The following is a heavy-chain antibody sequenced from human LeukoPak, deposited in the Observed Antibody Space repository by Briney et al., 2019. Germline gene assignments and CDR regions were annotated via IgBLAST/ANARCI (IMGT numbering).Heavy chain of an antibody. V-gene: IGHV1-24*01. D-gene: IGHD3-9*01. Sequence: ASVKVSCKVPGYTLTELSMHWVRQAPGKGLEWMGGFDPEDGETIYAQKFQGRVTMTEDTSTDTAYMELSSLRSEDTAVYYCATDYDPLGSDRLVPEPRTYFDLWGRGTLVTVSS. J-gene: IGHJ2*01. CDR1: GYTLTELS. CDR2: FDPEDGET. CDR3: ATDYDPLGSDRLVPEPRTYFDL.